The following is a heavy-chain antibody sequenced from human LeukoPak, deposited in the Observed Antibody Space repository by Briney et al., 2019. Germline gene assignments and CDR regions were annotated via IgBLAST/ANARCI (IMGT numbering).Heavy chain of an antibody. V-gene: IGHV3-7*04. Sequence: GGSLRLSCAASGFTFSSYWMSWVRQAPGEGLEWVANIKQDGTEKYYMDSVKGRFSISRDNAKNSLYLQMNALRAEDTAVYYCARYCSVGSCFDYWGQGTLVTVSS. CDR2: IKQDGTEK. J-gene: IGHJ4*02. CDR1: GFTFSSYW. D-gene: IGHD2-15*01. CDR3: ARYCSVGSCFDY.